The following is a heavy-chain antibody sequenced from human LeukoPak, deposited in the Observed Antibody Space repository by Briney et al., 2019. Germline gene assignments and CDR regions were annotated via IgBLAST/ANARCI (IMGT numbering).Heavy chain of an antibody. CDR1: GYSISSGYY. CDR2: IYHSGST. CDR3: ARRLTYYYDSSGFTGFDP. D-gene: IGHD3-22*01. V-gene: IGHV4-38-2*02. Sequence: SETLSLTCTVSGYSISSGYYWGWIRQPPGKGLEWIGSIYHSGSTYYNPSLKSRVTISVDTSKNQFSLKLSSVTAADTAVYYCARRLTYYYDSSGFTGFDPWGQGTLVTVSS. J-gene: IGHJ5*02.